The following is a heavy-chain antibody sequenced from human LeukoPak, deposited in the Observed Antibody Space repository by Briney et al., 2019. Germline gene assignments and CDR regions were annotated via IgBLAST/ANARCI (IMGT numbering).Heavy chain of an antibody. J-gene: IGHJ4*02. CDR1: GFTFSTHA. CDR3: AKISSSAESNFDY. CDR2: IWPDGSKK. D-gene: IGHD6-25*01. V-gene: IGHV3-30*02. Sequence: GGSLRLSCAASGFTFSTHAMHWVRQAPGKGLEWVAFIWPDGSKKYYADSVKGRFAISRENSKNTVYLQMNDLRPEDTALYFCAKISSSAESNFDYWGQGTLLTVSS.